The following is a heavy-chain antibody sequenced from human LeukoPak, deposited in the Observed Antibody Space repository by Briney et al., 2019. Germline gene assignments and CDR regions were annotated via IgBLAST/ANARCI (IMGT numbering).Heavy chain of an antibody. CDR3: ARVTVWSGYYFGY. J-gene: IGHJ4*02. CDR2: INHSGST. V-gene: IGHV4-34*01. CDR1: GGSFSGYY. Sequence: SETLSLTCAVYGGSFSGYYWSWIRQPPGKGLEWIGEINHSGSTNYNPSLKSRVTISVDTSKNQFSLKLSSVTAADTAVYYCARVTVWSGYYFGYWGQGTLVTVSS. D-gene: IGHD3-3*01.